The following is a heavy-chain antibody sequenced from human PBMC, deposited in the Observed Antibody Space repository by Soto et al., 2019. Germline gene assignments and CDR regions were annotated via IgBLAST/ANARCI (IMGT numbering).Heavy chain of an antibody. CDR2: IYPGDSNI. CDR1: GYILHNYW. CDR3: ATLRFLEYVPFEN. J-gene: IGHJ4*02. D-gene: IGHD3-3*01. Sequence: PGESLKISCQASGYILHNYWIGWVRQMPGKGLEWLGIIYPGDSNIRYNPSFQGQVTISADKSLSTTYLHWSSLKASDTAMYYCATLRFLEYVPFENWGQGALVTVSS. V-gene: IGHV5-51*01.